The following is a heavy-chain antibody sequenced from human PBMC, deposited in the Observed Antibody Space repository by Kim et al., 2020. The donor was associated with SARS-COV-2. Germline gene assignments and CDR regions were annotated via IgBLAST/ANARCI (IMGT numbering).Heavy chain of an antibody. CDR1: GFNFEDHG. D-gene: IGHD7-27*01. V-gene: IGHV3-20*04. J-gene: IGHJ4*02. Sequence: GGSLRLSCEASGFNFEDHGMGWVRQAPGKGLEWVSGISANGGITDYGDSVKGRFSISRDNDMNSVYLQMNSLRPEDTAFYYCVKDWGNNYYFEDSGQGIQVTVSS. CDR2: ISANGGIT. CDR3: VKDWGNNYYFED.